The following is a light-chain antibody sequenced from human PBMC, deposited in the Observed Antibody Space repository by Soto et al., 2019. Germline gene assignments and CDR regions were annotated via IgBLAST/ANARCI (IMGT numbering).Light chain of an antibody. CDR3: QQFGDSPPAFT. V-gene: IGKV3-20*01. J-gene: IGKJ2*01. CDR1: QSVSSRN. CDR2: GAS. Sequence: ESILTQSPGTLSLSPGERVTLSCRASQSVSSRNLAWYQHKPGQAPRLLIYGASIRATGIPDRLIASGAGADFTLTIRRLEPEDFAVYYCQQFGDSPPAFTFGQGTKLEI.